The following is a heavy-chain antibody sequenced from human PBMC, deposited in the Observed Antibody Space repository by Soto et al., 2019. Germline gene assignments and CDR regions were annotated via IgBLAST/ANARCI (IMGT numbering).Heavy chain of an antibody. J-gene: IGHJ6*02. Sequence: SQTLSLTCAISGDSVSSNSAAWNWIRQSPSRGLEWLGRTYYKSKWNNDYALSVKSRITXXXDXXXNXFXXXLYSVTPEDTAVYYCTGITWFRGMDVWGQGTPVTVSS. CDR1: GDSVSSNSAA. D-gene: IGHD3-10*01. CDR3: TGITWFRGMDV. V-gene: IGHV6-1*01. CDR2: TYYKSKWNN.